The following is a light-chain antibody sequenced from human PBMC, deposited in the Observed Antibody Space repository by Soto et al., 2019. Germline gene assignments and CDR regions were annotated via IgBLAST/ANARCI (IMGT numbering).Light chain of an antibody. V-gene: IGKV3-20*01. CDR1: QSVSSNY. CDR2: SAF. Sequence: EIVLTQSPGTLSLSPGERGTLSCRASQSVSSNYLAWYQQKPGQAPRLLIYSAFSRATGIPDRFSGSGSGXXXXXXXXXXXPXXXXVYYCQYYGSSPWTFGQGTKVEIK. J-gene: IGKJ1*01. CDR3: QYYGSSPWT.